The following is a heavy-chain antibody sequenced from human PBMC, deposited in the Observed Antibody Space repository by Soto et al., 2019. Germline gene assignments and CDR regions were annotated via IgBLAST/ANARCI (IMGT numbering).Heavy chain of an antibody. V-gene: IGHV4-34*01. D-gene: IGHD2-2*01. J-gene: IGHJ2*01. Sequence: QVQLQQWGAGLLKPSETLSLTCAVYGGSFSGYYWSWIRQPPGKGLEWIGEINNSGSSTYNPSLKRRVTISVDTSKNQFSLKLSSVNAADTAVSYCARGGYCSSTRCYVSQLTPYWYFDLWGRGTLVTLSS. CDR3: ARGGYCSSTRCYVSQLTPYWYFDL. CDR1: GGSFSGYY. CDR2: INNSGSS.